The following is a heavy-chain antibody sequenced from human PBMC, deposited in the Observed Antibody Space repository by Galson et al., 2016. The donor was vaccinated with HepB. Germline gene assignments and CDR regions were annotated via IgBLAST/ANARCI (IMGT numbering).Heavy chain of an antibody. V-gene: IGHV1-69*13. Sequence: SVKVSCKATGTTFRTSYGISWVRQPPGQGLEWMGKIIPIYGTTNYAQKFQGRVSITADASTSTAYMELRSLRSDDTAVYYCARDSYDVLTSSVPWLRWGQGALVTVSS. CDR3: ARDSYDVLTSSVPWLR. CDR1: GTTFRTSYG. J-gene: IGHJ1*01. CDR2: IIPIYGTT. D-gene: IGHD3-9*01.